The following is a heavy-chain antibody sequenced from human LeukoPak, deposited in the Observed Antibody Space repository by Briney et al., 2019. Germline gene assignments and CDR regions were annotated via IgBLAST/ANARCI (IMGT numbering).Heavy chain of an antibody. Sequence: GGSLRLSCAASGFIFRSYAMSWVRQAPGKGLEWVSAISGSGGSTYYADSVKGRFTISRDNSKNTLYLQVNSLRAEDTAVYYWAKGGSSGWYGKYYFDYWGQGTLVTVSS. CDR3: AKGGSSGWYGKYYFDY. CDR1: GFIFRSYA. V-gene: IGHV3-23*01. J-gene: IGHJ4*02. CDR2: ISGSGGST. D-gene: IGHD6-19*01.